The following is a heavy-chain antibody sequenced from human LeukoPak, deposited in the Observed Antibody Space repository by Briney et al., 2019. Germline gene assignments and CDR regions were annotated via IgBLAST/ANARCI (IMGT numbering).Heavy chain of an antibody. CDR3: ARHVVATGLPDYFDH. Sequence: SETLSLTCTVSGGSIRSSSNYWGWIRHPPGKGLEWIGSLFYSGSTYYSPSLKSRVTISVDTSKNQFSLNLRSVTAADTAVYYCARHVVATGLPDYFDHWGQGTLVTVSS. CDR1: GGSIRSSSNY. J-gene: IGHJ4*02. V-gene: IGHV4-39*01. D-gene: IGHD2-21*02. CDR2: LFYSGST.